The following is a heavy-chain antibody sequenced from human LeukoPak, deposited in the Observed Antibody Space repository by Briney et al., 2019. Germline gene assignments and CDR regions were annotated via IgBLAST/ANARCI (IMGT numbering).Heavy chain of an antibody. CDR1: DGSINTYY. V-gene: IGHV4-59*08. J-gene: IGHJ4*02. CDR2: ISYTGST. CDR3: ARHKKGSGAFLLDY. Sequence: SETLSLTYTVSDGSINTYYWSWVRQPPGKGLEWIGHISYTGSTNYHPSLKSRVTISIDTSKSQFSLELSSVTAADTAVYYCARHKKGSGAFLLDYWGQGTLVTVSS. D-gene: IGHD3-10*01.